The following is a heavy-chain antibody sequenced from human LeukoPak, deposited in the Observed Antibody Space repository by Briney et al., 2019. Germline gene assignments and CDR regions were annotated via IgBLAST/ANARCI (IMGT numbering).Heavy chain of an antibody. V-gene: IGHV4-34*01. CDR2: INHSGST. D-gene: IGHD4-23*01. J-gene: IGHJ4*02. Sequence: SETLSLTCADYGGSFSGYYWSWIRQPPGKGLEWIGEINHSGSTNYNPSLKSRVTISVDTSKNQFSLKLSSVTAADTAVYYCARGRGNSPWDYWGQGTLVTVSS. CDR1: GGSFSGYY. CDR3: ARGRGNSPWDY.